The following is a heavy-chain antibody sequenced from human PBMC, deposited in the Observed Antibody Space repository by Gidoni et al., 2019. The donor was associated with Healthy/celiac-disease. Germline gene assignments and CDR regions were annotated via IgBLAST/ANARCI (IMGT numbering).Heavy chain of an antibody. CDR2: IIPILGIA. CDR1: GGTFSSYA. CDR3: ANDKNIVATIGPPPRPAHYGMDV. Sequence: QVQLVQSGAEVKKPGSSVKVSCKASGGTFSSYAISWVRQAPGQGLEWMGRIIPILGIANYAQKFQGRVTITADKSTSTAYMELSSLRSEDTAVYYCANDKNIVATIGPPPRPAHYGMDVWGQGTTVTVSS. J-gene: IGHJ6*02. D-gene: IGHD5-12*01. V-gene: IGHV1-69*04.